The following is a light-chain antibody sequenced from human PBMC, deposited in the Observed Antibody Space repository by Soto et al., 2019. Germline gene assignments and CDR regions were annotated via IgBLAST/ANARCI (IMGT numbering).Light chain of an antibody. J-gene: IGLJ3*02. V-gene: IGLV1-47*01. CDR2: RNI. CDR1: SSNIGSNY. Sequence: VLTQPPSVSGTPGQRVTISCSGSSSNIGSNYVYWYQQVPGTAPKLLIYRNIERPSGVPDRFSGSKSGTSASLAISGLRSEDEAVYSCAAWDDSLRRWVFGGGTKLTVL. CDR3: AAWDDSLRRWV.